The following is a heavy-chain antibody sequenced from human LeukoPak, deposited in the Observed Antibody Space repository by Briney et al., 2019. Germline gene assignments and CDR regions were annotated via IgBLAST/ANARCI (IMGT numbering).Heavy chain of an antibody. Sequence: SETLSLTCTVFGGSISSGGYYWSWIRQHPGKGLEWIGYIYYSGSTYYNPSLKSRVTISVDTSKNQFSLKLSSVTAADTAVYYCARAKGSGYDYHFDYWGQGTLVTVSS. V-gene: IGHV4-31*03. D-gene: IGHD5-12*01. CDR3: ARAKGSGYDYHFDY. CDR2: IYYSGST. J-gene: IGHJ4*02. CDR1: GGSISSGGYY.